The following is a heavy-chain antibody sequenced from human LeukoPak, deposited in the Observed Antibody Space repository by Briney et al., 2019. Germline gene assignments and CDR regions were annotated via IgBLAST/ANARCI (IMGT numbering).Heavy chain of an antibody. J-gene: IGHJ4*02. CDR1: GYTFTVYF. V-gene: IGHV1-2*02. CDR3: TRGPAHGGFDY. Sequence: SVRVSCKDSGYTFTVYFMHWVRQAPGQGLEWMGWINSNSGDTHYPQKFQGRVTMTRDTSISTVYMELTILRSDDTAVYYCTRGPAHGGFDYWGQGTLVTVFS. CDR2: INSNSGDT. D-gene: IGHD2-2*01.